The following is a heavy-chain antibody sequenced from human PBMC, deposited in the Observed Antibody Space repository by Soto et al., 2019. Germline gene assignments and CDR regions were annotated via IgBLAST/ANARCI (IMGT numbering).Heavy chain of an antibody. V-gene: IGHV3-53*01. Sequence: QTGGSLRLSCAASGFTASSNYMSWVRQAPGKGLEWVSVIYSGDSTYYADSVKGRFTISRDNSKNTLYLQMNSLRAEDTAVYYCARDPGYSSGWYYQNYYGMDVWGQGTRSPSP. CDR1: GFTASSNY. J-gene: IGHJ6*02. D-gene: IGHD6-19*01. CDR3: ARDPGYSSGWYYQNYYGMDV. CDR2: IYSGDST.